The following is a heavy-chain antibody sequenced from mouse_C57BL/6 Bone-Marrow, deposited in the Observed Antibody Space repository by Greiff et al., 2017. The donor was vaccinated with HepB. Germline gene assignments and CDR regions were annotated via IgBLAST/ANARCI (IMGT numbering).Heavy chain of an antibody. J-gene: IGHJ2*01. CDR3: AKDYCGSSSDY. Sequence: QVQLQQPGAELVKPGASVKLSCKASGYTFTSYWMHWVKQRPGQGLEWIGMIHPNSGSTNYNEKFKSKATLTVDKSTSTAYMQLSSLTSEDSAVYYCAKDYCGSSSDYWGQGTTLTVSS. CDR1: GYTFTSYW. D-gene: IGHD1-1*01. CDR2: IHPNSGST. V-gene: IGHV1-64*01.